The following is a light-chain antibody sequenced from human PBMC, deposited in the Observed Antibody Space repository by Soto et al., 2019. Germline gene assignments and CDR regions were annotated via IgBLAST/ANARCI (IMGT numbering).Light chain of an antibody. J-gene: IGKJ2*01. CDR3: KQYNDYSRT. CDR2: KAS. V-gene: IGKV1-5*03. CDR1: QSVSSW. Sequence: DIQMTQSPSTLSASVGARVTITCRASQSVSSWLAWYQQKPGKAPRLLIYKASSLQSGVPSRFSGTVSGTEFTLTISSQQPDDSATYYCKQYNDYSRTFDQGPKLEIK.